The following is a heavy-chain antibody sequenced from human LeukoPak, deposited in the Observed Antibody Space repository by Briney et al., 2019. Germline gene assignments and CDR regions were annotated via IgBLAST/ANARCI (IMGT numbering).Heavy chain of an antibody. J-gene: IGHJ6*03. CDR3: ARGQPYYYYYYMDV. CDR2: IYYSGST. CDR1: GGSISSYY. Sequence: SETLSLTCTVSGGSISSYYWSWIRQPPGKGLEWIAYIYYSGSTNYNPSLKSRVTISVDTSKNQFSLKLSSVTAADTAVYYCARGQPYYYYYYMDVWGKGTTVTISS. V-gene: IGHV4-59*01.